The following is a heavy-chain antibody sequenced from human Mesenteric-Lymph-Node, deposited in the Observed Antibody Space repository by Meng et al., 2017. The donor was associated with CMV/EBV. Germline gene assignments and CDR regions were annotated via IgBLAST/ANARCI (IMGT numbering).Heavy chain of an antibody. D-gene: IGHD2-8*01. CDR3: ARKVSHPPFDY. CDR1: GYTFTGYY. J-gene: IGHJ4*02. V-gene: IGHV1-2*06. Sequence: QVQLVHAGAGVKKPGAAVKVSCKSSGYTFTGYYMHWVRQAPGQGLEWMGRINPNRGGTNYAQKFQGRVTMTRDTSISTAYMELSRLRSADTAVYYCARKVSHPPFDYWGQGTLVTVSS. CDR2: INPNRGGT.